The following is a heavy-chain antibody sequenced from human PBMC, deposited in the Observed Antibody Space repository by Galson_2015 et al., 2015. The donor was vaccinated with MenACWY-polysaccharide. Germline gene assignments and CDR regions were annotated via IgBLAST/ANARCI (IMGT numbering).Heavy chain of an antibody. D-gene: IGHD3-22*01. CDR1: GYIFSSYD. CDR3: ARGMFYCDSIGYHQLLDS. V-gene: IGHV1-8*01. Sequence: SVKVSCKASGYIFSSYDIIWVRQATGQGLEWMGSMNPNDGRADLAQKFQGRATMTRDASISTAFMDLSSLKSEDTAIYYCARGMFYCDSIGYHQLLDSWGQGTLVTVSS. CDR2: MNPNDGRA. J-gene: IGHJ4*02.